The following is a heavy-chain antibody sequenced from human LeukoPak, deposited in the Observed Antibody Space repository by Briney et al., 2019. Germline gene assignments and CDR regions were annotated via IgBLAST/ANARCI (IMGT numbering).Heavy chain of an antibody. V-gene: IGHV3-21*01. D-gene: IGHD3-9*01. J-gene: IGHJ4*02. CDR1: GFTFSSYS. CDR3: ARDRRYFVRIEAGVDY. CDR2: ISSSSRYI. Sequence: GGSLRLSCAASGFTFSSYSMNWVRQALGKGLEWVSSISSSSRYIYYADSVKGRFTISRDNAKNSLYLQMNSLRAEDTAVYYCARDRRYFVRIEAGVDYWGQGTLVTVSS.